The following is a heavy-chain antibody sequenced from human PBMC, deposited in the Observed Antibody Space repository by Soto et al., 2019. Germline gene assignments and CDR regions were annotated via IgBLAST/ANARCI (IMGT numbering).Heavy chain of an antibody. J-gene: IGHJ6*02. CDR3: VRQGIDYLHGLVDV. D-gene: IGHD5-12*01. CDR1: SGPSRSHN. Sequence: QVQVQQSGPGLVKPSETLSLTCTVSSGPSRSHNWGWIRQPPGRGLEWIGYVYYTGDTSYNPSLKRRATISADTSKNHISPTLRSVTAAETAVYYCVRQGIDYLHGLVDVWGQGTTVSVSS. V-gene: IGHV4-59*08. CDR2: VYYTGDT.